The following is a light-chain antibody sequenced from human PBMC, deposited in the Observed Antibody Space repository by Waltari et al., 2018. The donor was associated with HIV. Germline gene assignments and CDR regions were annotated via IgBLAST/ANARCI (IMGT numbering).Light chain of an antibody. CDR1: KLGDKY. CDR2: QDN. J-gene: IGLJ2*01. V-gene: IGLV3-1*01. CDR3: QAWDNRAVV. Sequence: SYELTQPPSVSVSPGQTASITCSGDKLGDKYASWYQKKPGQSPILVIYQDNRRPSGIPDRFSGSNSGNTATLIISGAQAMDEADYFCQAWDNRAVVFGGGTKLTVL.